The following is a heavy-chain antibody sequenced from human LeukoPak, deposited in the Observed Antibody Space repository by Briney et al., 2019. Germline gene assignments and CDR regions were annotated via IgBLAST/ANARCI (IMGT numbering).Heavy chain of an antibody. Sequence: GGPLRLSCAASGFTFSNYAMPWVRQAPGKGLAWVSTISGSGDSTYYSDSVKGRFTISRDNSENTLYLQLNSLRAEDTAVYYCAIDYYGSGNFDYWGQGTLVTVSS. J-gene: IGHJ4*02. CDR2: ISGSGDST. CDR3: AIDYYGSGNFDY. CDR1: GFTFSNYA. V-gene: IGHV3-23*01. D-gene: IGHD3-10*01.